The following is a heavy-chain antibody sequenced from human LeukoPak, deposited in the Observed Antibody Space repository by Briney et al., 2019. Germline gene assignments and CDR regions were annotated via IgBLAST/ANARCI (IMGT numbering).Heavy chain of an antibody. CDR3: ARDDYYDSSGHVGY. Sequence: GGSLRPSCAASGFTFSTYWMHWVRQAPGKGLVWVSRINSDGSITSYADSVKGRFTISRDNAKNTLYLQMNSLRAEDTAVYYCARDDYYDSSGHVGYWGQGTLVTVSS. D-gene: IGHD3-22*01. CDR1: GFTFSTYW. J-gene: IGHJ4*02. V-gene: IGHV3-74*01. CDR2: INSDGSIT.